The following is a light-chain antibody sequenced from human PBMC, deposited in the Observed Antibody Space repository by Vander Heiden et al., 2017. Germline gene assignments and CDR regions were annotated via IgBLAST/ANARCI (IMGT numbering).Light chain of an antibody. J-gene: IGKJ5*01. Sequence: DIQMTQSPSTLSASVGDRVTITCRASQSIINWLAWYQQKPGDAPKLLIYKASTLRSGVPSRFSGSGSGTEFTLTISSLQPDDFATYYCQHYDSYSVTFGQGTRLEIK. CDR3: QHYDSYSVT. CDR1: QSIINW. CDR2: KAS. V-gene: IGKV1-5*03.